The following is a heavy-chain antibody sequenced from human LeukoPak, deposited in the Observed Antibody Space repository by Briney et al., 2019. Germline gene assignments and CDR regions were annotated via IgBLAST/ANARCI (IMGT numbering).Heavy chain of an antibody. CDR3: ARGYGDYETPAQIYYYYYGMDV. CDR1: GFTFSDYY. Sequence: GGSLRLSCAASGFTFSDYYMSWIRQAPGKGLEWVSYISSSGSTIYYAGSVKGRFTISRDNAKNSLYLQMNSLRAEDTAVYYCARGYGDYETPAQIYYYYYGMDVWGQGTTVTVSS. V-gene: IGHV3-11*04. D-gene: IGHD4-17*01. J-gene: IGHJ6*02. CDR2: ISSSGSTI.